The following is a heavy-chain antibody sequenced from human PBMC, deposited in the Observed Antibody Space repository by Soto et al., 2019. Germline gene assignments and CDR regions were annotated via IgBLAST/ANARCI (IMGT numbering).Heavy chain of an antibody. D-gene: IGHD2-2*01. Sequence: GGSLRLSCAASGFTFSSYAMHWVRQAPGKGLEWVAVISYDGSNKYYADSVKGRFTISRDNSKNTLYLQMNSLRAEDTAVYYCARDRVPAAPQSDAFDIWGQETMVTVSS. V-gene: IGHV3-30-3*01. CDR3: ARDRVPAAPQSDAFDI. J-gene: IGHJ3*02. CDR2: ISYDGSNK. CDR1: GFTFSSYA.